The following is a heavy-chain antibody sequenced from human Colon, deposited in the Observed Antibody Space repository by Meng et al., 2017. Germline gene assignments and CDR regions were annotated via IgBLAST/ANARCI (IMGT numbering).Heavy chain of an antibody. D-gene: IGHD3-10*01. J-gene: IGHJ4*02. V-gene: IGHV4-39*07. CDR3: ARVPIRGVIIGGWEDY. Sequence: SEILSLTRTVSGGPISSSSYYWGWIRQPPGKGLEWIGSIYYSGSTYYNPSLKSRVTISVDTSKNQFSLKLSSVTAADTAVYYCARVPIRGVIIGGWEDYWGQGTLVTVSS. CDR2: IYYSGST. CDR1: GGPISSSSYY.